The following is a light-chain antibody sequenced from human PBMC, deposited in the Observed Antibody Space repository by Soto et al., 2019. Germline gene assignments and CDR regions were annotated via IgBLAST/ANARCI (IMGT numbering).Light chain of an antibody. J-gene: IGLJ1*01. CDR2: DVS. CDR3: CSYAGSYIYV. V-gene: IGLV2-11*01. CDR1: SSDVGGYNA. Sequence: QSVLTQPRSVSGSPGQSVTISCTGTSSDVGGYNAVSWYQQNPGKAPKIMIYDVSKRPSGVPDRFSGSKSGNTASLTISGLQAEDEVDYYCCSYAGSYIYVFGTGTKLTVL.